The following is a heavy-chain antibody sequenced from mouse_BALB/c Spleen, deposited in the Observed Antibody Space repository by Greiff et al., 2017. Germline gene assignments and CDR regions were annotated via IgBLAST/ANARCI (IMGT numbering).Heavy chain of an antibody. J-gene: IGHJ2*01. V-gene: IGHV5-12-2*01. CDR1: GFTFSSYT. D-gene: IGHD3-1*01. CDR2: ISNGGGTT. CDR3: ARQLGLRAYFDY. Sequence: EVKVEESGGGLVQPGGSLKLSCAASGFTFSSYTMSWVRQTPEKWLEWVAYISNGGGTTYYPDTVKGRFTISRDNAKNTMYLQMSSPKSEDTAMYYCARQLGLRAYFDYWGQGTTLTVSS.